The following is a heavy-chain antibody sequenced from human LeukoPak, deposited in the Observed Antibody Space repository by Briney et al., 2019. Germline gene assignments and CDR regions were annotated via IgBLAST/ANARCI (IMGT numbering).Heavy chain of an antibody. J-gene: IGHJ4*02. CDR3: AKDEWDIVVVPASILDY. Sequence: PGGSLRLSCAASGFTFRNYGMSWVRQAPGKGLEWVSAISGGGGSTYYADSVKGRFTVSRDNSKNTLYLQMNSLRAEDTAVYYCAKDEWDIVVVPASILDYWGQGTLVTVSS. V-gene: IGHV3-23*01. CDR1: GFTFRNYG. CDR2: ISGGGGST. D-gene: IGHD2-2*01.